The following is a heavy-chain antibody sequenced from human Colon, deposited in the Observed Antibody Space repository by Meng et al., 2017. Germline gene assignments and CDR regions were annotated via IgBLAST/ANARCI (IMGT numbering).Heavy chain of an antibody. CDR1: GYTFTTYG. J-gene: IGHJ4*02. D-gene: IGHD6-25*01. Sequence: QVTLVQSGAEVKKPGASVRISCKASGYTFTTYGMNWVRQAPGQGLEWMGWINTNTGKPTYAQGLTGRFVFSLDTSVSTAYLQISSLKAEDTAVYYCARDSEAADYWGQGTLVTVSS. CDR3: ARDSEAADY. CDR2: INTNTGKP. V-gene: IGHV7-4-1*02.